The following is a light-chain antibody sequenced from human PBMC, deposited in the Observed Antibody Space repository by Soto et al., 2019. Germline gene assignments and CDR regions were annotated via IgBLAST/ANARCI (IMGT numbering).Light chain of an antibody. Sequence: EIVLTQSPGTLSLSPGERVTLSCRASQSVTTRLAWYQHKPGQAPTLLMSGASNRASGVPVRFSGSGSGTEFTLTISSLQSEDFAVYYCQQYNNWPPITFGQGTRLEIK. J-gene: IGKJ5*01. V-gene: IGKV3D-15*01. CDR3: QQYNNWPPIT. CDR2: GAS. CDR1: QSVTTR.